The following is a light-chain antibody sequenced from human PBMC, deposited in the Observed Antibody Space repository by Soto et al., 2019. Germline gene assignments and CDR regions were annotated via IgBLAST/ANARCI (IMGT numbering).Light chain of an antibody. V-gene: IGKV1-39*01. CDR2: GAS. J-gene: IGKJ1*01. CDR1: QSINIY. CDR3: QQSHTIPWT. Sequence: DIQMTQSPPSLSASVGDRVTITCRASQSINIYLNWYQQSPGKAPNLLIYGASSLQSGVPSRFSGGGSGTDFTLTISSLQPEEFAAYYCQQSHTIPWTFGPGTNVEIK.